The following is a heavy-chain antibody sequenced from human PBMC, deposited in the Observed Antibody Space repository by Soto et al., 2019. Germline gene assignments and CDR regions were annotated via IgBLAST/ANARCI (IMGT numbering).Heavy chain of an antibody. Sequence: QVQLQESGPGLVKPSQTLSLTCIVSGGSISSGGYYWSWIRQHPGKGLEWMWYIYYRGSTNYNPSLKGRVTISVDTSKNQFALKLSSVTAADTAVYYCARSFYGSGSYWPSVFDYWGQGTLVTVSS. CDR2: IYYRGST. J-gene: IGHJ4*02. D-gene: IGHD3-10*01. CDR1: GGSISSGGYY. CDR3: ARSFYGSGSYWPSVFDY. V-gene: IGHV4-31*03.